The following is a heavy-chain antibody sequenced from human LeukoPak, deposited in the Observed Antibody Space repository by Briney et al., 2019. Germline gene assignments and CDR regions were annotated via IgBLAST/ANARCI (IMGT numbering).Heavy chain of an antibody. V-gene: IGHV4-34*01. Sequence: SETLSLTCDVYGGSLRAYYWSWIRQPPGKGLEWIGEINHIGSTNYNPSLKSRVSISEDTSKNQFSLKLSSVTAADTAVYYCARDLTWDVAGNYWGQGTLVTVSS. CDR3: ARDLTWDVAGNY. CDR2: INHIGST. CDR1: GGSLRAYY. D-gene: IGHD1-26*01. J-gene: IGHJ4*02.